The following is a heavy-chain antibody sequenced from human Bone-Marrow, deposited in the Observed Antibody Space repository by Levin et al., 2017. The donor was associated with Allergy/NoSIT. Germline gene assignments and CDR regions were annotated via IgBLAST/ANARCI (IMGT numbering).Heavy chain of an antibody. D-gene: IGHD3-9*01. Sequence: GGSLRLSCAASGFTFSSYAMHWVRQAPGKGLEWVAVISYDGSNKYYADSVKGRFTISRDNSKNTLYLQMNSLRAEDTAVYYCARRSGSGYTYWYFDLWGRGTLVTVSS. CDR3: ARRSGSGYTYWYFDL. CDR2: ISYDGSNK. V-gene: IGHV3-30*04. CDR1: GFTFSSYA. J-gene: IGHJ2*01.